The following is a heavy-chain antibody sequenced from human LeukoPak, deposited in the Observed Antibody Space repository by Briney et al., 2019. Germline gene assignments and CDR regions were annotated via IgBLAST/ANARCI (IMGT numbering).Heavy chain of an antibody. CDR2: IYYSGST. CDR1: GGSISSSSHY. J-gene: IGHJ2*01. V-gene: IGHV4-39*07. Sequence: SETLSLTCTVSGGSISSSSHYWGWIRQPPGKGPEWIGTIYYSGSTYYNPPLKSRVTISVDTSKNQFSLKLSSVTAADTAVYYCARTIFGVAWYFDLWGRGTLVTVSS. CDR3: ARTIFGVAWYFDL. D-gene: IGHD3-3*01.